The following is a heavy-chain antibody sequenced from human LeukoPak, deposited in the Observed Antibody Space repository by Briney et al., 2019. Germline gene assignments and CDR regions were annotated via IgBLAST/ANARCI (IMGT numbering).Heavy chain of an antibody. J-gene: IGHJ4*02. CDR3: GRGHDYSMEFDY. Sequence: GGSLRLSCAASGFTFSSYSMSWVRQAPGKGLEWVSGISSSGSSIYSADSLRGRFTISRDNAKNSLYLQITTLRREDTAVHYCGRGHDYSMEFDYWGERTLVTLSS. D-gene: IGHD4-11*01. CDR2: ISSSGSSI. V-gene: IGHV3-21*01. CDR1: GFTFSSYS.